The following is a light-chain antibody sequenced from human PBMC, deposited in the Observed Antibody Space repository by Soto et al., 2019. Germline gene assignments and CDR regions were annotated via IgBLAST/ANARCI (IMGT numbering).Light chain of an antibody. CDR1: QSISSN. J-gene: IGKJ4*01. CDR2: GAS. V-gene: IGKV3D-15*01. CDR3: RPYYDWLRLT. Sequence: LTQSLATLSVSPGERAPLSCLASQSISSNLAWYQQKPGQAPRLLIFGASYRVTGIAARFSGSGCGAEFNLTISSLQPEDVAVHFCRPYYDWLRLTFGGGTKA.